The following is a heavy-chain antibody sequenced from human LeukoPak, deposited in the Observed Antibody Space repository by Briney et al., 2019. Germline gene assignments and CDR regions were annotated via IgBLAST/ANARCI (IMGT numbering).Heavy chain of an antibody. D-gene: IGHD5-18*01. J-gene: IGHJ4*02. CDR1: GFTFSTYG. V-gene: IGHV3-30*02. CDR2: IWYDGTNK. Sequence: GGSLRLSCVASGFTFSTYGMHWVRQAPGRGLGWVAFIWYDGTNKYYADSVKGRFIISRDNSKNTLYLQMNSLRLEDTAVYYCAKSYSYGYDYWGQGTLVTVSS. CDR3: AKSYSYGYDY.